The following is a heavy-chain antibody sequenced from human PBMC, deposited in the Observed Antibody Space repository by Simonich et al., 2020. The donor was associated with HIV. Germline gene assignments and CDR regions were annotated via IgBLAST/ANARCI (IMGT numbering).Heavy chain of an antibody. CDR1: GGSFSGYH. CDR3: ATSSGGNEY. Sequence: QVQLQQWGSGLLKPSETLSLTCAVYGGSFSGYHRRWIRQPPGKGLEWIGEINPIGSANYNPTPTSRVTISLHTSKKQFSLKVNSVTAADTAVYYCATSSGGNEYWGQGTLVTVSS. CDR2: INPIGSA. J-gene: IGHJ4*02. V-gene: IGHV4-34*01. D-gene: IGHD3-10*01.